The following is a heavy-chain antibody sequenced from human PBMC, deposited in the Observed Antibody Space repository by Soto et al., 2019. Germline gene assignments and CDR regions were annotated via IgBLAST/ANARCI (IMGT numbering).Heavy chain of an antibody. J-gene: IGHJ4*02. CDR2: LNGGVDGT. CDR3: AREVKGVTSFDY. Sequence: QVRLIQSGPEMMQPGASVRVSCTASGFTALSYAFHWVRQAPGQGPEWLGWLNGGVDGTSYSQRLQGRVTISRDTSTNTVYLEVKSLTSEDTAVYYCAREVKGVTSFDYWGQGTLVTVSP. V-gene: IGHV1-3*01. CDR1: GFTALSYA. D-gene: IGHD3-10*01.